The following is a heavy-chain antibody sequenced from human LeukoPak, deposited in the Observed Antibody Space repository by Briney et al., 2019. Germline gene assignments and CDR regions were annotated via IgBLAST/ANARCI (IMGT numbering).Heavy chain of an antibody. CDR2: ISSYNGDT. Sequence: GASVKVSCKASGYTFTSYGITWVRQAPGQGLEWMGWISSYNGDTKYAQKVQGRVTVTTDTSTSTAYMELRSLSLDDTAVYYCVRGDYGGGFDYWGQGTLVTVSS. CDR1: GYTFTSYG. V-gene: IGHV1-18*01. CDR3: VRGDYGGGFDY. D-gene: IGHD4-23*01. J-gene: IGHJ4*02.